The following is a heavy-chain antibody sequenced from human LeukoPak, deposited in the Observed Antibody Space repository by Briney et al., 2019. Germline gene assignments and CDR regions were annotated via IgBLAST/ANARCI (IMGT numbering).Heavy chain of an antibody. V-gene: IGHV3-33*01. CDR3: ARDHLFRGAETFDY. CDR1: GFTFSSYG. Sequence: PGGSLRLSCAASGFTFSSYGMHWVRQAPGKGLEWVAVIWYDGSNKYYADSVKGRFTISRDNSKNTLYLQMNSLRAEDTAVYYCARDHLFRGAETFDYWGQGTLVTVSS. J-gene: IGHJ4*02. CDR2: IWYDGSNK. D-gene: IGHD1-26*01.